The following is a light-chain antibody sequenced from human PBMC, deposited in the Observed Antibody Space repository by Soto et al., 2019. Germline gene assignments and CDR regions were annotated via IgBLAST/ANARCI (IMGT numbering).Light chain of an antibody. CDR1: SGHSSYA. CDR3: QTWGTGIQV. J-gene: IGLJ2*01. V-gene: IGLV4-69*01. CDR2: LNSDGSH. Sequence: QLVLTQSPSASASLGASVKLTCTLSSGHSSYAIAWHQQQPEKGPRYLMKLNSDGSHRKGDGIPDRCSGSSSGAERYLTISSLQSEDEADYYCQTWGTGIQVFGGGTKVTVL.